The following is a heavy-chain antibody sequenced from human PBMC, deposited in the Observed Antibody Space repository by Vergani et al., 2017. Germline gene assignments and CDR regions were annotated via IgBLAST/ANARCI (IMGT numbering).Heavy chain of an antibody. J-gene: IGHJ4*02. V-gene: IGHV5-51*01. CDR2: IHPADSDT. D-gene: IGHD3-22*01. CDR1: GYSFTNYW. CDR3: ARLXGRDSSGSKYFDY. Sequence: EVQLVQSGAEVKKPGESVKISCQISGYSFTNYWIGWVRQMPGKGREWMGIIHPADSDTRYSPSFLGQVTISVDKSISTAYLQRSSLRASDSAMYYCARLXGRDSSGSKYFDYWGQGTLVTVSS.